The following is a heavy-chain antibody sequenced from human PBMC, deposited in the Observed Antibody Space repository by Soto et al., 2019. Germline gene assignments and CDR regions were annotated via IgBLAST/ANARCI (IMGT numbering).Heavy chain of an antibody. J-gene: IGHJ4*02. CDR3: ARSHSFDGSIYHYYFDF. CDR2: IYASGAT. D-gene: IGHD3-10*01. Sequence: SETLSLTCTVSGGSISTYNWSWIRQPPGGTLEWIGYIYASGATTYNPSLESRVTMSVDMPNNEFSLELTSLPAADTAVYYCARSHSFDGSIYHYYFDFWGQGTLVTVPS. V-gene: IGHV4-59*01. CDR1: GGSISTYN.